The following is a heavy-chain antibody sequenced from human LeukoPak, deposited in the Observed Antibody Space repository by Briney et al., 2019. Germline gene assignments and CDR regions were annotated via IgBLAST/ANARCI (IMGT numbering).Heavy chain of an antibody. CDR3: AGGNGSGSRYNWFDP. D-gene: IGHD3-10*01. Sequence: SETLSLTCSVSGGSISSGSYYWSWIRQPAGKGLEWIGRIYTTGSTNYNPSLKSRVTISVDTSKNQFSLELSSVTAADTAVYYCAGGNGSGSRYNWFDPWGQGTLVTVSS. CDR2: IYTTGST. CDR1: GGSISSGSYY. V-gene: IGHV4-61*02. J-gene: IGHJ5*02.